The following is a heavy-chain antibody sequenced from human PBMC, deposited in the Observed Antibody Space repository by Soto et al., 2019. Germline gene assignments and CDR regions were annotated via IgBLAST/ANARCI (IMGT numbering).Heavy chain of an antibody. J-gene: IGHJ4*02. V-gene: IGHV3-30-3*01. D-gene: IGHD3-9*01. CDR2: ISYDGSNK. Sequence: HPGGSLRLSCAASGFTFSSYAMHWVRQAPGKGLEWVAVISYDGSNKYYADSVKGRFTISRDNSKNTLYLQMNSLRAEDTAVYYCARVQVADYDILTGYYNSFDYWGQGTLVTVSS. CDR1: GFTFSSYA. CDR3: ARVQVADYDILTGYYNSFDY.